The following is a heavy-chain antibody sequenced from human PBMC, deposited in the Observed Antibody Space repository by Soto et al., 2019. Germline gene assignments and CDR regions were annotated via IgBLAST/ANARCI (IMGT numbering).Heavy chain of an antibody. CDR1: GFTFSSYA. J-gene: IGHJ4*02. Sequence: GGSLRLSCAASGFTFSSYAMSWVRQAPGKGLEWVSAISGSGGSTYYADSVKGRFTISRDNSKNTLYLQMNSLRAEDTAVYYCAKDQHGRSSGWYQLFDYWGQGTLVTVSS. CDR3: AKDQHGRSSGWYQLFDY. D-gene: IGHD6-19*01. V-gene: IGHV3-23*01. CDR2: ISGSGGST.